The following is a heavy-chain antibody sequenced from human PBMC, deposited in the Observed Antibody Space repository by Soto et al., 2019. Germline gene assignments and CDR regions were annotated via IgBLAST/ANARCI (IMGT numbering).Heavy chain of an antibody. CDR2: IYYAGGT. V-gene: IGHV4-39*01. Sequence: QLQLLESGPGLVKPSETLSLTCTVSGASINNNNNFWAWIRQPPGKGLGWIGSIYYAGGTYYNPSLKHRVTISVATSKDQLSLRLRSVTVADTAVYYCASEGFTRKYHFDYWGQGALVTVSS. CDR1: GASINNNNNF. CDR3: ASEGFTRKYHFDY. J-gene: IGHJ4*02. D-gene: IGHD2-15*01.